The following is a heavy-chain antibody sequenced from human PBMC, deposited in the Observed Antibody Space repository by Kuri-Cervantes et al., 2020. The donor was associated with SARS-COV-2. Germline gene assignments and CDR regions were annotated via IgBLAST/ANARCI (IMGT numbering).Heavy chain of an antibody. CDR3: ALRREQLGAFDY. Sequence: SQTLSLTCAVSGYSISSGYYWGWIRQPPGKGLEWIGSIYHSGSTYYNPSLKSQVTISVDTSKNQFSLKLSSVTAADTAVYYCALRREQLGAFDYWGQGTLVTVSS. CDR2: IYHSGST. D-gene: IGHD6-6*01. J-gene: IGHJ4*02. V-gene: IGHV4-38-2*01. CDR1: GYSISSGYY.